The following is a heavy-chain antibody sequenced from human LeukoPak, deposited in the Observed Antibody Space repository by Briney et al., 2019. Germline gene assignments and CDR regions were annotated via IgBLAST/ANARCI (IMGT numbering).Heavy chain of an antibody. Sequence: GGSLRLSCAASGFTFDDYAMHWVRQAPGKGLEWVSGISWNSGSIGYADSVKGRFTISRDNAKNSLYLQMNSLRAEDTAVYYCARVCGSGSYDYWGQGTLVTVSS. CDR3: ARVCGSGSYDY. CDR2: ISWNSGSI. V-gene: IGHV3-9*01. CDR1: GFTFDDYA. D-gene: IGHD3-10*01. J-gene: IGHJ4*02.